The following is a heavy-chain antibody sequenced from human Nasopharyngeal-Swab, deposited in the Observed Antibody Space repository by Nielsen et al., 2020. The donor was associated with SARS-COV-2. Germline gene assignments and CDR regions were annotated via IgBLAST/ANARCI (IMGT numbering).Heavy chain of an antibody. CDR2: ISAYNGNT. CDR1: GYTFTSYG. V-gene: IGHV1-18*01. D-gene: IGHD3-10*01. CDR3: VRVAAIGYGYYYYYMDV. Sequence: ASVKVSCKASGYTFTSYGISWVRQAPGQGLEWMGWISAYNGNTNYAQKLQGRVTMTTDTSTSTAYMELRSLRSDDTAVYYCVRVAAIGYGYYYYYMDVWGKGTTVTVSS. J-gene: IGHJ6*03.